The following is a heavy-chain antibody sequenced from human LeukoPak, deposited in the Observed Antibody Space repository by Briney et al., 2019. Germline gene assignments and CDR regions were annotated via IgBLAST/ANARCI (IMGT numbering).Heavy chain of an antibody. J-gene: IGHJ4*02. CDR2: IKQDGSEK. CDR3: AKDYDRGDYAIFDY. Sequence: PGGSLRLSCAASGFTFSLYWMNWVRRAPGKGLEWVANIKQDGSEKNYVDSVKGRFTISRDNAKNSLYLQMNSLRAEDTALYYCAKDYDRGDYAIFDYWGQGTLVTVSS. D-gene: IGHD4-17*01. CDR1: GFTFSLYW. V-gene: IGHV3-7*03.